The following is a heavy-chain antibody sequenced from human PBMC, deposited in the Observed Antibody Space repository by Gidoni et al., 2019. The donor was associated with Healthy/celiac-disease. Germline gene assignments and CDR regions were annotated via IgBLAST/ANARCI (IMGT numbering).Heavy chain of an antibody. CDR2: INPNSGGT. V-gene: IGHV1-2*02. Sequence: QVQLVQSGAEVKKPGASVKVSCNASGYPFTGHYMHWGRQAPGQGLEWMGWINPNSGGTNYAQKFQGRVTMTRDTSISTAYMELSRLRSDDTAVYYCARDGTTTVTTYYGMDVWGKGTTVTVSS. CDR1: GYPFTGHY. J-gene: IGHJ6*04. CDR3: ARDGTTTVTTYYGMDV. D-gene: IGHD4-4*01.